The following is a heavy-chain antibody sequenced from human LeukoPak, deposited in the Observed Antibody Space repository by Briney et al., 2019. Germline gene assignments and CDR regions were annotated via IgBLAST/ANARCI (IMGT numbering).Heavy chain of an antibody. J-gene: IGHJ4*02. D-gene: IGHD3-22*01. CDR2: ISSSSYI. CDR3: ASLALYDSSGYYPYSAPLNY. V-gene: IGHV3-21*01. Sequence: GGSLRLSCAASGFTFSSYSMNWVRQAPGKGLEWVSSISSSSYIYYADSVKGRFTISRGNAKNSLYLQMNSLRAEDTAVYYCASLALYDSSGYYPYSAPLNYWGQGTLVTVSS. CDR1: GFTFSSYS.